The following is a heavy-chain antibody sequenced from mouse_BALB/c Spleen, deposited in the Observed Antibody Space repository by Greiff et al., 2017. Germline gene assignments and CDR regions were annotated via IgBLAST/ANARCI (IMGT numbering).Heavy chain of an antibody. J-gene: IGHJ3*01. CDR2: IRNKANGYTT. CDR3: ARDRGYEGAWFAY. V-gene: IGHV7-3*02. Sequence: EVQRVESGGGLVQPGGSLRLSCATSGFTFTDYYMSWVRQPPGKALEWLGFIRNKANGYTTEYSASVKGRFTISRDNSQSILYLQMNTLRAEDSATYYCARDRGYEGAWFAYWGQGTLVTVSA. CDR1: GFTFTDYY. D-gene: IGHD2-14*01.